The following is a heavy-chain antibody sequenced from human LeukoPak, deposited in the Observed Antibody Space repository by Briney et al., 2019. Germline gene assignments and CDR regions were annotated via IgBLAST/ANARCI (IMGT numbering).Heavy chain of an antibody. CDR1: GFTFSGYR. CDR3: ARDRSTVVSNAFDI. D-gene: IGHD4-23*01. V-gene: IGHV3-21*01. Sequence: GGSLRHSCAASGFTFSGYRVNWVRQAPGKGLEWVSSTSVSNSYIYYADSVRGRFTISRDNARNSLYLRMDSLRAEDTAVYYCARDRSTVVSNAFDIWGQGTMVTVSS. J-gene: IGHJ3*02. CDR2: TSVSNSYI.